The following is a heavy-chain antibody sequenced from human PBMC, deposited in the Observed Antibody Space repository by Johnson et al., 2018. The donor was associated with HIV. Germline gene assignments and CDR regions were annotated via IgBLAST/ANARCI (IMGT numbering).Heavy chain of an antibody. V-gene: IGHV3-9*01. CDR1: GFTFDDFA. CDR3: AKDLLGGNKGFDAFDI. CDR2: ISWNSNSI. D-gene: IGHD4-23*01. Sequence: QLVESGGGLVQPGRSLRLSCAASGFTFDDFAMHWVRQAPGKGLEWVSGISWNSNSIGYADSVKGRFTISRDNAKNPLYLQMNSLRAEDTALYYCAKDLLGGNKGFDAFDIGGQGTMVTVSS. J-gene: IGHJ3*02.